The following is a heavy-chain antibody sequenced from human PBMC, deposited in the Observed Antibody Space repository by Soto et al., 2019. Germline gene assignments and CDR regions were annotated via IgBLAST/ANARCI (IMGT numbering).Heavy chain of an antibody. D-gene: IGHD6-13*01. V-gene: IGHV5-51*01. CDR3: ARHGSIAAAAYYYGMDV. CDR1: GYSFTSYW. J-gene: IGHJ6*02. Sequence: PGASLKISCKGSGYSFTSYWIGWVRQMPGKGLEWMGIIYPGDSNTRYSPSFQGQVTISADKSISTAYLQWSSLMASDTAMYYCARHGSIAAAAYYYGMDVWGQGTTVTVSS. CDR2: IYPGDSNT.